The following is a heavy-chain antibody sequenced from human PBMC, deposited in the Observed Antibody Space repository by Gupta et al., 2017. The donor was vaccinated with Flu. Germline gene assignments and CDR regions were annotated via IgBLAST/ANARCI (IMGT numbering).Heavy chain of an antibody. V-gene: IGHV3-15*01. D-gene: IGHD2-2*01. CDR2: IKSKRGGETT. Sequence: EVQLVESGGGLVKPGGSLRLSCAASGFTFNDAWMSWVRQAPGKGLEWVGRIKSKRGGETTDYAAPVKGRFSISRDDSNNKLYLQMNSLKSEDTAVYFCTWVVPAATFGRWGQGTLVTVSS. J-gene: IGHJ5*02. CDR1: GFTFNDAW. CDR3: TWVVPAATFGR.